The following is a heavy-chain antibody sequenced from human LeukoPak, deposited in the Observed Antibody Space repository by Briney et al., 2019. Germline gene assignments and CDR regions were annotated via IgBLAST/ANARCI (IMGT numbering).Heavy chain of an antibody. D-gene: IGHD6-13*01. Sequence: GRSLRLSCAASGFTFSSYGMHWVRQAPGKGLEWVAVISYDGSNRYYADSVKGRFTISRDNSKNMLYLQMNSLRAEDTAVYYCVKPTGSSWFGPYYFDYWGQGTLVTVSS. J-gene: IGHJ4*02. V-gene: IGHV3-30*18. CDR1: GFTFSSYG. CDR2: ISYDGSNR. CDR3: VKPTGSSWFGPYYFDY.